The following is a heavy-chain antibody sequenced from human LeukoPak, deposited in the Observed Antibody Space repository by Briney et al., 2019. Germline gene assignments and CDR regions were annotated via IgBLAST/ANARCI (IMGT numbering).Heavy chain of an antibody. CDR1: GFTFSNYW. Sequence: GGSLRLSCAASGFTFSNYWMSWVRQAPGKGLEWVANIKQDGSEKYYVDSVKGRFTISRDNSKNTLYLQMNSLRAEDTAVYYCARDGGYYGSGSYYPIDYWGQGTLVTVSS. V-gene: IGHV3-7*01. CDR3: ARDGGYYGSGSYYPIDY. D-gene: IGHD3-10*01. J-gene: IGHJ4*02. CDR2: IKQDGSEK.